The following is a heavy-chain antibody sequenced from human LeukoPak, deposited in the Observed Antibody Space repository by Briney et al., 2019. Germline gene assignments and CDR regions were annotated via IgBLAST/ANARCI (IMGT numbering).Heavy chain of an antibody. Sequence: PGGSLRLSCAASGFTFSSYEMNWVRQAPGKGLEWVSFISGSGRTKYYADSVKGRFTISRDNAKNSLYLQMNSLRAEDTAVYYCARGSGSFSGGFDYWGQGTLVTVSS. J-gene: IGHJ4*02. V-gene: IGHV3-48*03. CDR1: GFTFSSYE. CDR2: ISGSGRTK. D-gene: IGHD1-26*01. CDR3: ARGSGSFSGGFDY.